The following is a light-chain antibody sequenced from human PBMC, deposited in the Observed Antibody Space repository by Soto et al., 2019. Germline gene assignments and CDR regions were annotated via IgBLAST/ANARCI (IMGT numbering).Light chain of an antibody. CDR1: SSDVGNYKF. V-gene: IGLV2-23*01. J-gene: IGLJ1*01. Sequence: QSVLTQPASVSGSPGQSITISCTGISSDVGNYKFVSWYQHHPGKAPKLMIYEGDKRPSGVSARSSASKSGITASLTISGLQADDEADYYCCSYAHSDTHDYGFGTGTKVTVL. CDR3: CSYAHSDTHDYG. CDR2: EGD.